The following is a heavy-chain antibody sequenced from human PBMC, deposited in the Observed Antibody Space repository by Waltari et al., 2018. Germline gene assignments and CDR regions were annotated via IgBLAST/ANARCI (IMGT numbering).Heavy chain of an antibody. CDR1: GFTFSSYW. D-gene: IGHD4-17*01. V-gene: IGHV3-7*01. Sequence: EVQLVESGGGLVQPGGSLRLSCAASGFTFSSYWMSWVGQAPGKGLEWVANIKQDGSEKYYVDSVKGRFTISRDNAKNSLYLQMNSLRAEDTAVYYCARSGGEDGDYYYYGMDVWGQGTTVTVSS. CDR2: IKQDGSEK. J-gene: IGHJ6*02. CDR3: ARSGGEDGDYYYYGMDV.